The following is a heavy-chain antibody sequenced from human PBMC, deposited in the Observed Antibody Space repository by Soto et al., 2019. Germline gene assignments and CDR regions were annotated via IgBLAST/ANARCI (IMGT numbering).Heavy chain of an antibody. CDR1: GFPLSDSA. Sequence: EVQLVESGGGLVQPGGSLKLACLASGFPLSDSAIHWVRKASGKGLEWVGRIRSKTNNYATTYGAPVRGRFTLSRDDSKNTADLQMNNLENEDASLYYCTRHAGGQVGQSLYFYLLGVRGKGTTSSVPS. J-gene: IGHJ6*04. D-gene: IGHD2-15*01. V-gene: IGHV3-73*01. CDR2: IRSKTNNYAT. CDR3: TRHAGGQVGQSLYFYLLGV.